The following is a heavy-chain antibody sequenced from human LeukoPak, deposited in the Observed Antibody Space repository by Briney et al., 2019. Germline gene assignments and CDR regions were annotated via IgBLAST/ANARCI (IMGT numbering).Heavy chain of an antibody. CDR3: ARDLARFDP. V-gene: IGHV1-18*01. J-gene: IGHJ5*02. Sequence: ASVKVSRQASGFTFTSYGISWVRPAPGQGLEWMGWISAFNGNTNYAQKLQGRVTMTTDTSTSTAYMELRSLRSDDTAVYYCARDLARFDPWGQGTLVTVSS. CDR1: GFTFTSYG. CDR2: ISAFNGNT.